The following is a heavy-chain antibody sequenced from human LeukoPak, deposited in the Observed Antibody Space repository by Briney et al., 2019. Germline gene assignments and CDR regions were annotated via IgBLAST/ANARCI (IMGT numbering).Heavy chain of an antibody. Sequence: SQTLSLTCAISGGSVSSNSAAWNWIRQSPSRGLEWLGRTYYRSKWYNDYAVSVKSRITINPDTSKNQFSLQLNSVTPEDTAVYYCARVASSGWYAPYYYYGMDVWGQGTTVTVSS. CDR2: TYYRSKWYN. CDR1: GGSVSSNSAA. D-gene: IGHD6-19*01. V-gene: IGHV6-1*01. CDR3: ARVASSGWYAPYYYYGMDV. J-gene: IGHJ6*02.